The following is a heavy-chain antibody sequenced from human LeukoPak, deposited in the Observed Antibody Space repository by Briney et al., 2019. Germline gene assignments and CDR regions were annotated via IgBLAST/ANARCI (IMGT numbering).Heavy chain of an antibody. CDR2: INHSGST. CDR3: ATGSASRWYFDL. D-gene: IGHD6-13*01. Sequence: SETLSLTCTVSGGSISSYYWSWIRQPPGKGLEWIGEINHSGSTNYNPSLKSRVTISVDTSKNQFSLKLSSVTAADTAVYYCATGSASRWYFDLWGRGTLVTVSS. J-gene: IGHJ2*01. V-gene: IGHV4-34*01. CDR1: GGSISSYY.